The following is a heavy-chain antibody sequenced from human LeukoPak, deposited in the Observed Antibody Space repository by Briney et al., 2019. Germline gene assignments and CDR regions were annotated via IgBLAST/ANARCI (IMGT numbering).Heavy chain of an antibody. V-gene: IGHV4-39*01. J-gene: IGHJ4*02. Sequence: SETLSLTCTVSGGSFTIYYWGRIRQPPGKGLEWIGSIYYSGSTYYNPSLKSRFTISVDTSKNQFSLKLSSVTAADTAVYYCVNYYDSSDYQQPNHFDYWGQGTLVTVSS. CDR2: IYYSGST. CDR1: GGSFTIYY. D-gene: IGHD3-22*01. CDR3: VNYYDSSDYQQPNHFDY.